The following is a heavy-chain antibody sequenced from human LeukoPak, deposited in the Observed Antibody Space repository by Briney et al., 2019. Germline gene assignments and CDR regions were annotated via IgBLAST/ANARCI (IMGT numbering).Heavy chain of an antibody. CDR1: GFTFADYA. Sequence: GGSLSLSCTTSGFTFADYAMTWVRQAPGKGLESVGFIRSEAYGGTAEYAASVKGRFTISRHDSKSIAYLQMNSLKTEDTAVYYCTRAVYCSGGSCSFDPGGGGTLVTVSS. CDR3: TRAVYCSGGSCSFDP. CDR2: IRSEAYGGTA. J-gene: IGHJ5*02. D-gene: IGHD2-15*01. V-gene: IGHV3-49*04.